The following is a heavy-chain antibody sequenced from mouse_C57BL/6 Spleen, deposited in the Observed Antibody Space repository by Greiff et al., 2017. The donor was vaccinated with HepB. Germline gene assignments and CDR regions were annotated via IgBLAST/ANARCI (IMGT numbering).Heavy chain of an antibody. CDR1: GYSFTDYN. V-gene: IGHV1-39*01. CDR3: AGWLLRSFYYAMDD. CDR2: IDPNYGTT. Sequence: EVQLQQSGPELVKPGASVKISCKASGYSFTDYNMNWVKQSNGKSLEWIGVIDPNYGTTSYNQKFKGKATLTVDQSSSTAYMQLNSLTSEDSAVYYCAGWLLRSFYYAMDDWGQGTSVTVSS. D-gene: IGHD2-3*01. J-gene: IGHJ4*01.